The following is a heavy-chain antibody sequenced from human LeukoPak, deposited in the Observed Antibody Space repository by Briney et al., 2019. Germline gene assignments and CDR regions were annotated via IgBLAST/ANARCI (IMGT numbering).Heavy chain of an antibody. Sequence: SQTLSLTCTVSGGSISSGGYYWSWIRQHPGKGLDWIGSFYYTGSTNYNPSLRSRVTISLDTSKNQISLRLSSVTAADRAVYYCARGGNALDYWGQGTLVTVSS. D-gene: IGHD4-23*01. CDR3: ARGGNALDY. V-gene: IGHV4-31*03. CDR2: FYYTGST. CDR1: GGSISSGGYY. J-gene: IGHJ4*02.